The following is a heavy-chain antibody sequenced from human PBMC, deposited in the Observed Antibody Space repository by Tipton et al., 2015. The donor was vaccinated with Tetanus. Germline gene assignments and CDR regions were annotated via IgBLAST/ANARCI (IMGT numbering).Heavy chain of an antibody. CDR3: VQDADMWGVRKVFDI. CDR2: ISGYSGST. CDR1: GYSFTRYG. Sequence: QAQLVQSGAEVKKPGASVKVSCKTSGYSFTRYGISWVRQAPGQGLEWMAWISGYSGSTKFAQRFQGRVAMTTDTSTSTAYMELRSLTSDDTAVYYCVQDADMWGVRKVFDIWGQGTMVTVSS. D-gene: IGHD1-14*01. V-gene: IGHV1-18*01. J-gene: IGHJ3*02.